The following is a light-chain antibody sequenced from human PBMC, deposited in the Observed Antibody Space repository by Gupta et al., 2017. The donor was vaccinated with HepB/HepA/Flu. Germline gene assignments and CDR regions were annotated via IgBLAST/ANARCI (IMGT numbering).Light chain of an antibody. CDR3: SSYTISSTLV. CDR2: DVS. J-gene: IGLJ2*01. Sequence: QSALTQPASVSGSPGQSITISCTGTSSDVGGHNYVSWYQQHPGKAHKLMIYDVSNRPSGVSNRFSGSKSGNTASLTISGLQAEDEADYYCSSYTISSTLVFGGGTKVTVL. CDR1: SSDVGGHNY. V-gene: IGLV2-14*03.